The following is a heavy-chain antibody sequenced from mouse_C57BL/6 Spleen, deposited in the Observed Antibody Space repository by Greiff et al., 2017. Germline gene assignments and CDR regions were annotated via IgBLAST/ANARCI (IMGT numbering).Heavy chain of an antibody. Sequence: VHLVESGPGLVAPSQSLSITCTVSGFSLTSYAISWVRQPPGKGLEWLGVIWTGGGTNYNSALKSRLSISKDNSKSQVFLKMNSLQTDDTARYFCARNSGVVGVYYFDDWGQGTTLTVSS. V-gene: IGHV2-9-1*01. CDR3: ARNSGVVGVYYFDD. D-gene: IGHD1-1*01. J-gene: IGHJ2*01. CDR2: IWTGGGT. CDR1: GFSLTSYA.